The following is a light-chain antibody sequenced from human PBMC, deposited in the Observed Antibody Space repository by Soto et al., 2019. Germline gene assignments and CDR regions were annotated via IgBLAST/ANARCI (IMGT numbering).Light chain of an antibody. J-gene: IGLJ1*01. CDR1: SSDVGGYNL. CDR3: TSYEGGGKYV. CDR2: EVS. V-gene: IGLV2-8*01. Sequence: QSVLTQPPSASGSPGQSVAISCTGTSSDVGGYNLVSWYQQYPGKAPKLMIYEVSNRPSGVSNRFSGSKSGNTASLTISGLQAEDEADYYCCTSYEGGGKYVFGTGTKGTVL.